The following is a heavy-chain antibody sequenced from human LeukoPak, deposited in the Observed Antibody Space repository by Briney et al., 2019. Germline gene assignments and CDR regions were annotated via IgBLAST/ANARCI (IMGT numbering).Heavy chain of an antibody. D-gene: IGHD6-6*01. CDR1: GYTFTSYG. CDR3: ARSGYSSSRAYYFDY. J-gene: IGHJ4*02. V-gene: IGHV1-18*01. CDR2: ISAYNGNT. Sequence: ASVKVSCKASGYTFTSYGISWVRQAPGQGLEWMGWISAYNGNTNYAQKLQGRVTMTTDTSTSTAYMELRSLRSDNTAVYYCARSGYSSSRAYYFDYWGQGTLVTVSS.